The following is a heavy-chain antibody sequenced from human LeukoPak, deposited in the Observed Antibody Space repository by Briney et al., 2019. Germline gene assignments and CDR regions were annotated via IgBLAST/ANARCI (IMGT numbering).Heavy chain of an antibody. CDR3: ARITVHSSSWYGYMNFDY. Sequence: SETLSLTCTVSGGSISSSSYYWGWIRQPPGKGLEWIGSIYYSGSTYYNPSLKSRVTISVDTSKNQFSLKLSSVTAADTAVYYCARITVHSSSWYGYMNFDYWGQGTLVTVSS. CDR2: IYYSGST. D-gene: IGHD6-13*01. V-gene: IGHV4-39*01. CDR1: GGSISSSSYY. J-gene: IGHJ4*02.